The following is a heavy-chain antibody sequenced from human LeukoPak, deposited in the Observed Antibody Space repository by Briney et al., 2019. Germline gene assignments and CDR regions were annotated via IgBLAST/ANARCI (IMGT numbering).Heavy chain of an antibody. CDR2: ISYDGSNK. D-gene: IGHD1-1*01. V-gene: IGHV3-30*04. Sequence: GGSLRLSCAASGFTFSSYAMHWVRQAPGKGLEWVAVISYDGSNKYYADSVKGRFTISRDNSKNTLYLQMNSLRAEDTAVYYCARVYGTEVDYWGQGTLVTVSS. CDR3: ARVYGTEVDY. CDR1: GFTFSSYA. J-gene: IGHJ4*02.